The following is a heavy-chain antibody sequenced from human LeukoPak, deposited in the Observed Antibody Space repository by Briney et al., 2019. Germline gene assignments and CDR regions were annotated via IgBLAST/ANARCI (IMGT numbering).Heavy chain of an antibody. J-gene: IGHJ4*02. CDR2: INRDGSTT. CDR3: ARDKKSGESSEIDY. D-gene: IGHD3-10*01. CDR1: GFTFSNYW. V-gene: IGHV3-74*03. Sequence: HTGGSLRLSCAASGFTFSNYWVHWVRQAPGKGLVLVSRINRDGSTTKYADSVKGRFTVSRDNAKNTLNLQMNSLRAEDTAVYYCARDKKSGESSEIDYWGQGTLVTVSS.